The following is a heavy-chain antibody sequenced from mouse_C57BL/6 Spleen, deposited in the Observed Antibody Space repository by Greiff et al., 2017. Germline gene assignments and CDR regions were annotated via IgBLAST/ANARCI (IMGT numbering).Heavy chain of an antibody. CDR3: ARPGTEREFAY. D-gene: IGHD4-1*01. J-gene: IGHJ3*01. V-gene: IGHV1-64*01. Sequence: QVQLQQPGAELVKPGASVKLSCKASGYTFTSYWMHWVKQRPGQGLEWIGMIHPNSGSTNYNEKFKSKATLTVDKSSSTAYMQLSSLTSEDSAVYYSARPGTEREFAYWGQGTLVTVSA. CDR2: IHPNSGST. CDR1: GYTFTSYW.